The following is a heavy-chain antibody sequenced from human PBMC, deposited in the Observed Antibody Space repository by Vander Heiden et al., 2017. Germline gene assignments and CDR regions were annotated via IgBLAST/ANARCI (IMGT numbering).Heavy chain of an antibody. CDR1: GLTCRSYW. D-gene: IGHD1-1*01. CDR3: AREATQGYYYGMDV. V-gene: IGHV3-7*01. J-gene: IGHJ6*02. CDR2: INQDGSEK. Sequence: EVQLVESGGGLVQPGGSLRLSCGASGLTCRSYWMSWVRQAPGKGLEWVANINQDGSEKFYVDSVKGRFTISRDNAKNSLFLQMNSLRAEDTAVYYCAREATQGYYYGMDVWGQGTTVTVSS.